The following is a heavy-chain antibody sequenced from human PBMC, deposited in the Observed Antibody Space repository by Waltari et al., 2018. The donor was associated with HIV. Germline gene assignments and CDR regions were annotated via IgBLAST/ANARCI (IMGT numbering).Heavy chain of an antibody. Sequence: QLQLQESGPGLVKPSETLSLTCTVSGGSISSSSYYWGWIRQPPGKGLEWIGSIYYSGGTYSNPSLKSRVTISVDTSKNQFSLKLSSVTASDTAVYYCARAGKSVVVVAAGQYRVSSSWFDPWGQGTLVTVSS. J-gene: IGHJ5*02. D-gene: IGHD2-15*01. V-gene: IGHV4-39*07. CDR1: GGSISSSSYY. CDR2: IYYSGGT. CDR3: ARAGKSVVVVAAGQYRVSSSWFDP.